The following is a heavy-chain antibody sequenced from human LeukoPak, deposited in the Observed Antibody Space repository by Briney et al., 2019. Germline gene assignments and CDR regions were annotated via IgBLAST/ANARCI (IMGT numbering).Heavy chain of an antibody. V-gene: IGHV4-39*01. CDR1: GGSISSYY. D-gene: IGHD1-26*01. CDR2: IYYSGST. CDR3: ARAGRVGATTSYFDY. Sequence: SETLSLTCTVSGGSISSYYWGWIRQPPGKGLEWIGSIYYSGSTYYNPSLKSRVTISVDTSKNQFSLKLSSVTAADTAVYYCARAGRVGATTSYFDYWGQGTLVTVSS. J-gene: IGHJ4*02.